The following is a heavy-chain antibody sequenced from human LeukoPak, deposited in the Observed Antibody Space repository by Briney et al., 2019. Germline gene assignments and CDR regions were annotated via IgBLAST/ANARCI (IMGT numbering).Heavy chain of an antibody. V-gene: IGHV3-11*05. J-gene: IGHJ4*02. CDR2: ISSSSGFT. Sequence: GGSLRLSCAASGFTFSDYYXTXXRRAPGKGLEWVSYISSSSGFTKYADSVRGRFTIXRDNAKNSLYLQMNTLRVDDTAVYYCARGSPPGDWGQGTLVTVSS. CDR3: ARGSPPGD. D-gene: IGHD3-16*01. CDR1: GFTFSDYY.